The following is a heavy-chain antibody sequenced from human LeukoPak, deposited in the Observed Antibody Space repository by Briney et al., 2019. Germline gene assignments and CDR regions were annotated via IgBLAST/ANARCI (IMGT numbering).Heavy chain of an antibody. Sequence: ASVKVSCKASGYTFTSYYIHWVRQAPGQGLEWMEISNPSGGSTRYAQRFQGRVTMASDTSTSTVYMELSSLRSEDTAVYYCTREAGYGDFDYWGQGTLVTVSS. D-gene: IGHD4-17*01. CDR1: GYTFTSYY. CDR2: SNPSGGST. CDR3: TREAGYGDFDY. V-gene: IGHV1-46*01. J-gene: IGHJ4*02.